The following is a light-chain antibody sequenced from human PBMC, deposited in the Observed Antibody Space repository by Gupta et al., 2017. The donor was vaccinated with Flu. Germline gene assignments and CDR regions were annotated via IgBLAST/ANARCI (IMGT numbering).Light chain of an antibody. Sequence: TLSFAPGERATLSCGASQSVSGYLAWYQQKPGQAPRLLIYDASSRATGIPARFSGSGSGTDFTLIISRLEPEDFAVYFCQHRGNWPPEATFGQGTRLEIK. CDR3: QHRGNWPPEAT. CDR2: DAS. V-gene: IGKV3-11*01. J-gene: IGKJ2*01. CDR1: QSVSGY.